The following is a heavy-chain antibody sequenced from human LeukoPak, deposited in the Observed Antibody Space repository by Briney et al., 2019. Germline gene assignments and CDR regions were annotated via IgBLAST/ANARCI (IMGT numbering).Heavy chain of an antibody. V-gene: IGHV3-23*01. CDR1: GFTFSSYA. J-gene: IGHJ4*02. CDR2: ISGSGGST. D-gene: IGHD3-22*01. CDR3: ARDTYYDSSGYGSR. Sequence: PGGSLRLSCAASGFTFSSYAMSWVRQAPGKGLEWVSAISGSGGSTYYADSVKGRFTISRDNSKNTLYLQMNSLRAEDTAVYYCARDTYYDSSGYGSRWGQGTLVTVSP.